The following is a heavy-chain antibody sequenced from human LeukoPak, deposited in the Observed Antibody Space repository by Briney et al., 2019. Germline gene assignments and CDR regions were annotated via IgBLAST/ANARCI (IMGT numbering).Heavy chain of an antibody. V-gene: IGHV3-7*03. CDR2: INQNGGDT. CDR1: GFNFGAYW. D-gene: IGHD2-15*01. CDR3: ARDIVVVVAAHFDY. J-gene: IGHJ4*02. Sequence: VQPGGSLRLSCAASGFNFGAYWLSWVRQAPGQGLEWLANINQNGGDTYYADSVKGRFTISRDNSKNTLYLQMNNLRAEDTALYYCARDIVVVVAAHFDYWGQGTLVTVSS.